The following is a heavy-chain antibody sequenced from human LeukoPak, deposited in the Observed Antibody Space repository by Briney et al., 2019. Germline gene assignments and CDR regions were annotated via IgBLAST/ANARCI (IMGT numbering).Heavy chain of an antibody. CDR3: ARRNIVGYYYYGMDV. D-gene: IGHD1-26*01. Sequence: SETLSLTCTVSGGSISSYYWSWIRQPPGKGLEWIGYIYYSGSTNSNPSLKSRVTISVGTSKNQFSLKLSSVSAADTAVYYCARRNIVGYYYYGMDVWGQGTTVTVSS. V-gene: IGHV4-59*08. CDR2: IYYSGST. J-gene: IGHJ6*02. CDR1: GGSISSYY.